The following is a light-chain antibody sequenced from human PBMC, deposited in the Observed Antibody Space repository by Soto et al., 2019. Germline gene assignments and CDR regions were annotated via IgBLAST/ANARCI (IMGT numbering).Light chain of an antibody. CDR1: ESVSSN. V-gene: IGKV3-15*01. CDR3: QQYNSWPPIT. J-gene: IGKJ5*01. Sequence: EEVMTQSPATLSVREGERATLSCRASESVSSNLAWYQQRPGQAPRLVIYGASTRATGIPARFSGGGSGTEFTLTISSLQSEDFAVYYCQQYNSWPPITFGQGTLLEI. CDR2: GAS.